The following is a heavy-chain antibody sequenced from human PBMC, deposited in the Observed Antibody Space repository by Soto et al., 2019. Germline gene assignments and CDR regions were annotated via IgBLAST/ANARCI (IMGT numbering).Heavy chain of an antibody. J-gene: IGHJ4*02. CDR1: GGSISSGGYY. CDR3: AREASGGATKVDY. V-gene: IGHV4-31*03. CDR2: IYYSGST. D-gene: IGHD1-26*01. Sequence: QVQLQESGPGLVKPSQTLSLTCTVSGGSISSGGYYWSWIRQHPGKGLEWIGYIYYSGSTYYNPSLKRRVTISVDTSKNQFSLKLSSVTAADTAVYYCAREASGGATKVDYWGQGTLVTVSS.